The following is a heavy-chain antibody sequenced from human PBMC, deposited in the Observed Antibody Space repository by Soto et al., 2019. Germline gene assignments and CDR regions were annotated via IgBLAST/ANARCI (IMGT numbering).Heavy chain of an antibody. Sequence: QVQLQESGPGLVKPSQTLSLTCTVSGGSISSGGYYWSWIRQHPGKGLEWIGYISYSGSTYYNPSLQSRVTISVDTSNNQFSLKLSSVTAADTAIYHCARARDCSGTSCSGVNWFDPWGQGILVTVSS. CDR3: ARARDCSGTSCSGVNWFDP. D-gene: IGHD2-2*01. V-gene: IGHV4-31*03. CDR2: ISYSGST. J-gene: IGHJ5*02. CDR1: GGSISSGGYY.